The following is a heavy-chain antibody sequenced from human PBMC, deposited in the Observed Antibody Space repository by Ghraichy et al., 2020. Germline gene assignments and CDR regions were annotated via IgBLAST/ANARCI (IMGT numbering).Heavy chain of an antibody. CDR3: ARMTVGSSSSGLYFDY. D-gene: IGHD6-6*01. V-gene: IGHV3-66*02. J-gene: IGHJ4*02. CDR1: GFITSSNY. CDR2: IYSDGSA. Sequence: GGSLRLSCAGSGFITSSNYLSWVRQAPGKGPEWVSVIYSDGSAYYADSVKGRFTISRDNSNNIVYLQMNSLRVEDAAVYYCARMTVGSSSSGLYFDYWGQGTRVTVSS.